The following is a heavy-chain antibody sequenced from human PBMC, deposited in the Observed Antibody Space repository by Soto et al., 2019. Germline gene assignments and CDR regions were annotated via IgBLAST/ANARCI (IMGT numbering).Heavy chain of an antibody. V-gene: IGHV5-51*01. CDR1: GYSFTDYW. CDR3: ARDGLSSSSSFDS. J-gene: IGHJ4*02. D-gene: IGHD6-6*01. CDR2: IYPGDSDT. Sequence: GESLKISCKASGYSFTDYWIGWVRQMPGKGLEWMGIIYPGDSDTKYSPSFQGQVTMSADKSISTAYLQWNSLKASDTAMYYCARDGLSSSSSFDSWGQGILVTVSS.